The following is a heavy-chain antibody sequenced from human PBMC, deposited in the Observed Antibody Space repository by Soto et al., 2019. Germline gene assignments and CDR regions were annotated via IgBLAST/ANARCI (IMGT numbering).Heavy chain of an antibody. D-gene: IGHD3-9*01. CDR1: GGSISSGDYY. CDR3: ARGGDILTGYYNPYYYYGMDV. V-gene: IGHV4-39*07. Sequence: SETLSLTCTVSGGSISSGDYYWSWIRQPPGKGLEWIGEINHSGSTNYNPSLKSRVTISVDTSKNQFSLKLSSVTAADTAVYYCARGGDILTGYYNPYYYYGMDVWGQGTTVTVSS. J-gene: IGHJ6*02. CDR2: INHSGST.